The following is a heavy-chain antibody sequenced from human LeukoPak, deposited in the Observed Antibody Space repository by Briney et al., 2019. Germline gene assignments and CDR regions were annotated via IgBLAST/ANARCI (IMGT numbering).Heavy chain of an antibody. CDR1: GGSISSSSYY. J-gene: IGHJ4*02. CDR3: ARVRAFSGYGGDYFDY. D-gene: IGHD3-22*01. V-gene: IGHV4-61*01. CDR2: IYSIGST. Sequence: SETLSLTCTVSGGSISSSSYYWNWIRQPPGKGLEWIGYIYSIGSTKYNPSLKSRVTISEDMSENQFSLRLNSVTAADTAVYYCARVRAFSGYGGDYFDYWGQGTLVTVSS.